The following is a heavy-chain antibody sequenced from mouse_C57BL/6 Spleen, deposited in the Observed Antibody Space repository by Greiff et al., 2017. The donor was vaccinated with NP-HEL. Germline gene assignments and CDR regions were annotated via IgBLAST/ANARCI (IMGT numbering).Heavy chain of an antibody. CDR3: ARSLPYYFDY. Sequence: DVKLVESGGGLVQPGGSLSLSCAASGFTFTDYYMSWVRQPPGKALEWLGFIRNKANGYTTEYSASVKGRFTISRDTSQSILYLQMNALRAEDSATYYCARSLPYYFDYWGQGTTLTVSS. V-gene: IGHV7-3*01. CDR2: IRNKANGYTT. CDR1: GFTFTDYY. J-gene: IGHJ2*01. D-gene: IGHD2-1*01.